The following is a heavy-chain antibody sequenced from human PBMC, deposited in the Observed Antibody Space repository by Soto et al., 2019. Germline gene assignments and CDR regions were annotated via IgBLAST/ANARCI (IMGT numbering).Heavy chain of an antibody. J-gene: IGHJ5*02. V-gene: IGHV4-30-2*01. Sequence: QLQLQESGSGPVKPSQNLSLTCAVSGGSISRGNSYSCSWIRQPLGTGLEWIGSISHTGSTSYNPSLKGRVSMSVDKSKTQFSRKLSSVTAADMAVYFGARAVAPYLATWLDPWGQGTMVGVSS. CDR3: ARAVAPYLATWLDP. CDR2: ISHTGST. CDR1: GGSISRGNSYS. D-gene: IGHD3-10*01.